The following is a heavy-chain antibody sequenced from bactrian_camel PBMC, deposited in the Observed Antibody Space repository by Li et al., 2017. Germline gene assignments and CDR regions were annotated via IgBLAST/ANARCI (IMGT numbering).Heavy chain of an antibody. CDR2: ISRPGTT. CDR3: VKDEATQPR. D-gene: IGHD2*01. CDR1: GYPSSRHC. V-gene: IGHV3S53*01. Sequence: HVQLVESGGGLVQPGGSLRLSCAHSGYPSSRHCMGWFRQAPGKERERVARISRPGTTAYADSVKGRFTISRDNADNTLYLQMNSLKPEDTAVYYCVKDEATQPRWGQGTQVTVS. J-gene: IGHJ4*01.